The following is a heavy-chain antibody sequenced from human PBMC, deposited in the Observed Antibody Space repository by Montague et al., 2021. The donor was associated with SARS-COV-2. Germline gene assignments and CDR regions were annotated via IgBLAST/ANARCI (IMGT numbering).Heavy chain of an antibody. V-gene: IGHV4-4*02. J-gene: IGHJ4*02. Sequence: SETLSLTCAVSGGSISSINRWSWVRQPPGKGLEWIGEIYHSGSTNYNPSLKSRVIISVDKSKNQFSLKLSSVTAADTAVYYCARTGYSSGWHSFDYWGQGTLVTVSS. CDR2: IYHSGST. D-gene: IGHD6-19*01. CDR1: GGSISSINR. CDR3: ARTGYSSGWHSFDY.